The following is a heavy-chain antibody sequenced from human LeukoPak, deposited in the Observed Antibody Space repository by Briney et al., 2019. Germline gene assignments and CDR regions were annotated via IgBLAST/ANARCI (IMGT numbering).Heavy chain of an antibody. D-gene: IGHD5-24*01. CDR1: GYSFTSYW. J-gene: IGHJ4*01. CDR2: IYPGDSDT. CDR3: ARQRGGDGYNWGDC. Sequence: GESLKISCKGSGYSFTSYWIGWVRQMPGKGLEWMGIIYPGDSDTRYSPSFQGQVTISAGKSISTAYLQWSSLKASDTGTYHCARQRGGDGYNWGDCWGQGTLVTVSS. V-gene: IGHV5-51*01.